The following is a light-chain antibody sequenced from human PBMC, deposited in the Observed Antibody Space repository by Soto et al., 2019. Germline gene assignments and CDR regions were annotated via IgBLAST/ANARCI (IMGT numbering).Light chain of an antibody. J-gene: IGLJ1*01. CDR2: DVT. Sequence: QSVLTQPRSVSGSPGQSVTVSCTGTNSDVGGYNYVSWYQQHPGQAPKLIIYDVTQRPSGVSDRFSGSKSGNTASLTISGLQGDDEADYYCCSYAGSFIYVFXTGTKVTVL. CDR3: CSYAGSFIYV. V-gene: IGLV2-11*01. CDR1: NSDVGGYNY.